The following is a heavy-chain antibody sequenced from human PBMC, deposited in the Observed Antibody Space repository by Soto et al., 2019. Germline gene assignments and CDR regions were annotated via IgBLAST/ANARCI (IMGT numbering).Heavy chain of an antibody. J-gene: IGHJ4*02. D-gene: IGHD3-3*01. CDR2: IYSGGST. CDR3: ARAGFWSGYYIEPFDY. V-gene: IGHV3-66*01. CDR1: GFTVSSNY. Sequence: EVQLVESGGGLVQPGGSLRLSCAASGFTVSSNYMSWVRQAPGKGLEWVSVIYSGGSTYYADSVKGRFTISSDNSKNTLYLQMNCLRAEDTAVYYCARAGFWSGYYIEPFDYWGQGTLVTVSS.